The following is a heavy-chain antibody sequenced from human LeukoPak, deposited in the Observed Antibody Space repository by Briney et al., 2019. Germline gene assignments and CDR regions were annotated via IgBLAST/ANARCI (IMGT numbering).Heavy chain of an antibody. CDR2: IKQDGSVK. Sequence: GGSLRLSCAASGFTFSDYYMSWVRQTPEKGLEFVANIKQDGSVKNYMDSLKGRSTISRDNARESLYLEINSLRADDTAVYYCARDPESSAFDLWGQGALVTVSS. CDR1: GFTFSDYY. D-gene: IGHD5/OR15-5a*01. CDR3: ARDPESSAFDL. V-gene: IGHV3-7*01. J-gene: IGHJ4*02.